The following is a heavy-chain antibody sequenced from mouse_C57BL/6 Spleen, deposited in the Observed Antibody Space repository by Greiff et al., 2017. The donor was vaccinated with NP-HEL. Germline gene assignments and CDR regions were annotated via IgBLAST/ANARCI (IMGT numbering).Heavy chain of an antibody. CDR3: TKGDYGSSFDY. CDR1: GFNIKDDY. CDR2: IDPENGDT. D-gene: IGHD1-1*01. Sequence: SGAELVRPGASVKLSCTASGFNIKDDYMHWVKQRPEQGLEWIGWIDPENGDTEYASKFQGKATITADTSSNTAYLQLSSLTSEDTAVYYCTKGDYGSSFDYWGQGTTLTVSS. J-gene: IGHJ2*01. V-gene: IGHV14-4*01.